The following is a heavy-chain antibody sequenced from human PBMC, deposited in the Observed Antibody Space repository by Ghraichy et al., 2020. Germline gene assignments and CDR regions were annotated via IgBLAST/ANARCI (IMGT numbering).Heavy chain of an antibody. Sequence: VSCKASGYTFTNYGITWVRQAPGQGLEWMGWITTRNGNTQSAQRLQGRVTMTTDTSTNTVYMELRSLRFDDTAVYYCARGINYFDPWGQGTLVTVSS. CDR2: ITTRNGNT. J-gene: IGHJ5*02. V-gene: IGHV1-18*04. D-gene: IGHD2-15*01. CDR1: GYTFTNYG. CDR3: ARGINYFDP.